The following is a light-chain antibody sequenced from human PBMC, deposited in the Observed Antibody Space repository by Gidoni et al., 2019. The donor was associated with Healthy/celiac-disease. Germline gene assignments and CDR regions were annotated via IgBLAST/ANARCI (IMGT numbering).Light chain of an antibody. CDR3: QQRSNWPPDT. CDR2: DAS. J-gene: IGKJ5*01. CDR1: QSVSSY. V-gene: IGKV3-11*01. Sequence: IVLTQSPATLSLSPGERATLSCRASQSVSSYLAWYQQKPGQAPRLLIYDASNRATGIPARFSGSGSGTDFTLTISILEPEDFAVYYCQQRSNWPPDTFGQGTRLEIK.